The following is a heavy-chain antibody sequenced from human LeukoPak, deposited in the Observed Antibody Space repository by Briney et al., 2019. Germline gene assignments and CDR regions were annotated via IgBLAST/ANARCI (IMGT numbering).Heavy chain of an antibody. V-gene: IGHV3-33*06. D-gene: IGHD5-18*01. CDR2: IWYDGSNK. CDR1: GFTFSNYG. J-gene: IGHJ4*02. CDR3: AKTLTVMVGFSPDY. Sequence: GGSLRLSCAASGFTFSNYGMHWVRQAPGKGLERVALIWYDGSNKYYADSVKGRFTISRDNSKNTLYLQMNSLRDEDTAVYYCAKTLTVMVGFSPDYWGQGTLVTVSS.